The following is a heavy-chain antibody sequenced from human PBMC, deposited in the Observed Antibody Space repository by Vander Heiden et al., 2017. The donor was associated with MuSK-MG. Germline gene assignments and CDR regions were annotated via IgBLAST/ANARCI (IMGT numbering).Heavy chain of an antibody. CDR1: GYTLNPYG. CDR2: ISADNGDT. V-gene: IGHV1-18*01. CDR3: AKEAPAVAPDY. Sequence: QAQLVQSGAEVTKPGASVKVSCTASGYTLNPYGFSWVRQAPGQGLEWMGWISADNGDTYFAQHLQGRVTMTTDTSTAIAYMELRSLTSDDTAVYYWAKEAPAVAPDYWGQGTRVTVSS. D-gene: IGHD6-25*01. J-gene: IGHJ4*02.